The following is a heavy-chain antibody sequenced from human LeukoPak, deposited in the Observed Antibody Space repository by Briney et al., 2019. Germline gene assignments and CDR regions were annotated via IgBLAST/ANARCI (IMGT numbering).Heavy chain of an antibody. Sequence: PGKSLRLSCAASGFTFSSYGMHWVRQAPGEGLEWVAVISSDGSSKYYIDSVKGRFTISRDNSKNSLFLQMNSLRAEDTAVYYCARGENSKTYPVSGYWGQGTLVTVFS. J-gene: IGHJ4*02. CDR2: ISSDGSSK. D-gene: IGHD2/OR15-2a*01. V-gene: IGHV3-30*03. CDR1: GFTFSSYG. CDR3: ARGENSKTYPVSGY.